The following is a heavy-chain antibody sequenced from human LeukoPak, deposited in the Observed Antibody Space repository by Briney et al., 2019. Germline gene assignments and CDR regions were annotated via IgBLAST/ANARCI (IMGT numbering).Heavy chain of an antibody. V-gene: IGHV4-38-2*02. Sequence: PSETLSLTCTVSGGSISSYYWSWIRQPPGKGLEWIGSIYHSGSTYYNPSLKSRVTISVDTSKNQFSLKLSSVTAADTAVYYCARDGWESLFGWFDPWGQGTLVTVSS. J-gene: IGHJ5*02. CDR2: IYHSGST. CDR3: ARDGWESLFGWFDP. CDR1: GGSISSYY. D-gene: IGHD1-26*01.